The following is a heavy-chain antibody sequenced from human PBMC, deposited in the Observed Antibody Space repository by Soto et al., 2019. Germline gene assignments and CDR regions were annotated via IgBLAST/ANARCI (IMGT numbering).Heavy chain of an antibody. Sequence: SVKVSCKASGGTFSSYAISWVRQAPGQGLEWMGGIIPIFGTANYAQKFQGRVTITADKSTSTAYMELSSLRSEDTAVYYCARARVGRPSARYCSGGSCYSSVGYYGMDVWGQGTTVTVSS. J-gene: IGHJ6*02. V-gene: IGHV1-69*06. CDR1: GGTFSSYA. D-gene: IGHD2-15*01. CDR2: IIPIFGTA. CDR3: ARARVGRPSARYCSGGSCYSSVGYYGMDV.